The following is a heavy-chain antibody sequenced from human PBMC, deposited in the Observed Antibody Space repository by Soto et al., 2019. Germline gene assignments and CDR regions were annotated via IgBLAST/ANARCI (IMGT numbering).Heavy chain of an antibody. CDR2: ISSSSSYI. Sequence: EVQLVESXXXXXXXXXXXXLSCAASGFTFSSYTMNWVRQAPGKGLEWVSSISSSSSYIYYADSVKGRFTISRDNAKNSLYLQMNSLRAEDTAVYYCARGYSSGDYWGQGTLVTVSS. D-gene: IGHD6-19*01. CDR3: ARGYSSGDY. CDR1: GFTFSSYT. V-gene: IGHV3-21*01. J-gene: IGHJ4*02.